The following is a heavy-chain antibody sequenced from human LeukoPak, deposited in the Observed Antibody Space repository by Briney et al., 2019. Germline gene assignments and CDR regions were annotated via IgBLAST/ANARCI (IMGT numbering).Heavy chain of an antibody. CDR2: IYSGGST. D-gene: IGHD5-24*01. CDR1: GFTVSSNY. CDR3: ARDGRLQPPYFYYGMDV. J-gene: IGHJ6*02. Sequence: GGSLRLSCAASGFTVSSNYMNWVRQAPGKGLEWVSLIYSGGSTYYADSVKGRFTTSRDNSKNTLSLQMNSLRAEDTAVYYCARDGRLQPPYFYYGMDVWGQGTTVTVSS. V-gene: IGHV3-66*01.